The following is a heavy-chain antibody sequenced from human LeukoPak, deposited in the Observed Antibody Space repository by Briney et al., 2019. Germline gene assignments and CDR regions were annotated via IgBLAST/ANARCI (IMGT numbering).Heavy chain of an antibody. J-gene: IGHJ3*02. CDR3: AKDLFVSLAVTTPDAFDI. Sequence: PGGSLRLSCAASGFTFSSYGMHWVRQAPGKGLEWVAVISYDGSNKYYADSVKGRFTISRDNSKNTLYLQMNSLRAEDTAVYYCAKDLFVSLAVTTPDAFDIWGQGTMVTVSS. CDR2: ISYDGSNK. D-gene: IGHD4-17*01. V-gene: IGHV3-30*18. CDR1: GFTFSSYG.